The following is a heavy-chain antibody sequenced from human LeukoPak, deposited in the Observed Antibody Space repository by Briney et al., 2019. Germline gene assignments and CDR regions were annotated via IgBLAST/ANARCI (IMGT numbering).Heavy chain of an antibody. CDR2: ITGTGSTT. D-gene: IGHD1-1*01. V-gene: IGHV3-23*01. Sequence: GGSLRLSCSASGFSFSTYAMSWVRQAPGKGLNGVSRITGTGSTTQYAESVKGRFTISRDNSRSTLYLQMNSLRVEDTAVYYCARQPNWNDLGRFDPWGQGTLVTVSS. J-gene: IGHJ5*02. CDR1: GFSFSTYA. CDR3: ARQPNWNDLGRFDP.